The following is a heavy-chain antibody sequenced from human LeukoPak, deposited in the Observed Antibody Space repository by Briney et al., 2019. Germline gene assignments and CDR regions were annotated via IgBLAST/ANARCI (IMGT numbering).Heavy chain of an antibody. Sequence: GGSLRLSCAASGFTFSSYAMSWVRQAPGKGLEWVSAISGSGGSTYYADSVKGRFTISRDNSKNMLYLQMNSLRAEDTAVYYCAKESDGYYFTTSDYWGQGTLVTVSS. CDR1: GFTFSSYA. CDR2: ISGSGGST. D-gene: IGHD3-22*01. J-gene: IGHJ4*02. V-gene: IGHV3-23*01. CDR3: AKESDGYYFTTSDY.